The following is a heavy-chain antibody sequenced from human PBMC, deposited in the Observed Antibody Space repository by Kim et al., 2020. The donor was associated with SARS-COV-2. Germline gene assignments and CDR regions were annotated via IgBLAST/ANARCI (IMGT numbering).Heavy chain of an antibody. D-gene: IGHD1-26*01. J-gene: IGHJ4*01. CDR3: AREVGATTAYRSFDY. CDR1: GFTFSSYW. Sequence: GGSLRLSCPASGFTFSSYWMSWVRQAPGKGLEWVANIKQDGSEKYYVDSVKGRFTISRDNAKNSLYLQMNSLRAEDTAVYYCAREVGATTAYRSFDYWG. CDR2: IKQDGSEK. V-gene: IGHV3-7*01.